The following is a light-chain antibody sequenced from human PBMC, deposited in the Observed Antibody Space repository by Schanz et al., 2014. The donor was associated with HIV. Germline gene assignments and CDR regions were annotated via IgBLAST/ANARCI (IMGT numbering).Light chain of an antibody. V-gene: IGKV3-15*01. Sequence: EKVMTQSPATLSVSPGERAILSCRTSQTVGSNLAWYQQRPGQAPRLLIYGASTRATGIPARFSGSGSGTDFTLTISRLEPEDFAVYYCQQYGSSLWTFGQGTKVEIK. CDR2: GAS. CDR3: QQYGSSLWT. J-gene: IGKJ1*01. CDR1: QTVGSN.